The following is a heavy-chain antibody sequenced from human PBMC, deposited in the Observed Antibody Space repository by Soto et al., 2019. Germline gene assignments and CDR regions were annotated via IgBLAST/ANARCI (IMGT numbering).Heavy chain of an antibody. CDR2: IYYSGST. CDR3: ARHPTRRELWLNYYYGMDV. V-gene: IGHV4-39*01. Sequence: PSETLSLTCTVSGGSISSSSYYWGWIRQPPGKGLEWIGSIYYSGSTYYNPSLKSRVTISVDTSKNQFSLKLSSVTAADTAVYYCARHPTRRELWLNYYYGMDVWGQGTTVTVSS. CDR1: GGSISSSSYY. D-gene: IGHD5-18*01. J-gene: IGHJ6*02.